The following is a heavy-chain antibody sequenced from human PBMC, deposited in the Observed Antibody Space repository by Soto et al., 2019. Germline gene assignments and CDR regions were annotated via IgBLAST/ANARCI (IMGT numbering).Heavy chain of an antibody. Sequence: LILSCVGSGFTFSDYYMSWVRQAPGKGLEWLSYSSNSGTYTKYAGSVKGRFSISRDNAKNSLHLQINSLRGEDTAVYYCARSGDNYNVLDYWGQGTPVTV. CDR3: ARSGDNYNVLDY. D-gene: IGHD3-10*02. CDR2: SSNSGTYT. J-gene: IGHJ4*02. CDR1: GFTFSDYY. V-gene: IGHV3-11*06.